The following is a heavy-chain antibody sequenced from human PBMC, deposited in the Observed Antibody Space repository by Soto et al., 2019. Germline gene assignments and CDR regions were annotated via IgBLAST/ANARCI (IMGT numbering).Heavy chain of an antibody. J-gene: IGHJ6*02. CDR3: ARGKPCIAAAGPYYYNGMDV. V-gene: IGHV1-2*04. D-gene: IGHD6-13*01. CDR2: INPNSGGT. CDR1: GYTFTGYY. Sequence: ASVKVACKASGYTFTGYYMHWRRQAPGQGLEWMGWINPNSGGTNYAQKFQGWVTMTRDTSISTAYMELSRLRSDDTAVYYCARGKPCIAAAGPYYYNGMDVWGQGTTVTVSS.